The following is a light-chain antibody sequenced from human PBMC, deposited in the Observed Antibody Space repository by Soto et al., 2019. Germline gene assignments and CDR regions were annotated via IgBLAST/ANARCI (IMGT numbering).Light chain of an antibody. CDR1: QSVSSSY. CDR3: QQHGSSPRT. Sequence: EIALTQSPGTLSLSPGEGATLSCRASQSVSSSYLAWYQQKPGQAPRLLIYGSSTRATGIPARFSGSGSGTDFTLTISRLEPEDFAVYYCQQHGSSPRTFGLGTKVDIK. CDR2: GSS. V-gene: IGKV3-20*01. J-gene: IGKJ1*01.